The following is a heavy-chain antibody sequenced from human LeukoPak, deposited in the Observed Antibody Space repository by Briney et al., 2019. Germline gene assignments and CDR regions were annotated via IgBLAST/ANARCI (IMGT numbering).Heavy chain of an antibody. Sequence: GGSLRLSCAASGLTVNSNYMTWVSQAQGRGLEWVSHIYSGETTYYADSVKGRFTISRDTSQNTLYLQMNRLRAEDTAVYYCARISGGSFDVWGQGTTVTV. D-gene: IGHD3-10*01. CDR1: GLTVNSNY. J-gene: IGHJ3*01. CDR2: IYSGETT. CDR3: ARISGGSFDV. V-gene: IGHV3-53*01.